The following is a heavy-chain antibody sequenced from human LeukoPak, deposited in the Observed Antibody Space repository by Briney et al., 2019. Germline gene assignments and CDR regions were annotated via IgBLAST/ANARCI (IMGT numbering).Heavy chain of an antibody. CDR2: ISAYNGNT. CDR1: GDTFTSYG. CDR3: ARGSSGSYYNWFDP. Sequence: ASVKLSCTASGDTFTSYGSSWVRQAPGQGLEWIGWISAYNGNTNSAQKLQGRVTITTDTSTSTAYMELKSLRSDDTAVYYCARGSSGSYYNWFDPWGQGTLVTVSS. D-gene: IGHD1-26*01. J-gene: IGHJ5*02. V-gene: IGHV1-18*01.